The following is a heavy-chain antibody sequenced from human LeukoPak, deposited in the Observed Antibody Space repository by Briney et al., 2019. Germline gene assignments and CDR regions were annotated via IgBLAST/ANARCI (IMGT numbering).Heavy chain of an antibody. V-gene: IGHV1-46*01. Sequence: ASVKVSCKASGYTFSNYYLHWVRQAPGQGLEWMGLINLTGTGTNYAQKFRGRVTLTRDTSTTTVYMELSSLRSKDSAVYYCAREESGGYFDYWGQGTLVTVSS. CDR1: GYTFSNYY. D-gene: IGHD2-8*02. CDR2: INLTGTGT. J-gene: IGHJ4*02. CDR3: AREESGGYFDY.